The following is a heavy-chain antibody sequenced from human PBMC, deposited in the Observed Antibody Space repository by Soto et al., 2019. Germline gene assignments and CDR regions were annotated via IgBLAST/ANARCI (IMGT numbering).Heavy chain of an antibody. CDR3: VRDSSGSIFDY. J-gene: IGHJ4*02. CDR2: ISKSGSPT. Sequence: EVQLMESGGGLVQPGGSLRLSCAVSGFTFSDYEMNWVRQAPGKGLEWVSYISKSGSPTYYADSVRGRFTISRDNARNTLDLQMSGLSADDTAVYYCVRDSSGSIFDYWGQGTLVTVSS. CDR1: GFTFSDYE. D-gene: IGHD3-10*01. V-gene: IGHV3-48*03.